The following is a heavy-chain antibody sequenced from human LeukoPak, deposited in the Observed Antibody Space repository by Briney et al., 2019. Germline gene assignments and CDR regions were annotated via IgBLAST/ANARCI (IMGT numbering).Heavy chain of an antibody. D-gene: IGHD5-12*01. J-gene: IGHJ5*02. CDR2: INHSGST. Sequence: PSETLSLTCAVYGGSFSGYYWSWIRQPPGKGLEWIGEINHSGSTNYNPSLKSRVTISVDTSKNQFSLKLSSVTAADTAVYYCARDLGFVATIFGGSKNNWFDPWGQGTLVTVSS. CDR1: GGSFSGYY. V-gene: IGHV4-34*01. CDR3: ARDLGFVATIFGGSKNNWFDP.